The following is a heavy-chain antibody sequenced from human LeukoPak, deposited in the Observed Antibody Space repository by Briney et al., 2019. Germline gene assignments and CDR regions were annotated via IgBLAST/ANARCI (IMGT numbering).Heavy chain of an antibody. CDR1: GCSISSGGYF. V-gene: IGHV4-31*03. J-gene: IGHJ5*02. CDR3: ARDNGPHSEGWFDP. D-gene: IGHD2-8*01. CDR2: IYYSGST. Sequence: PSETLSLTCTVSGCSISSGGYFWSWLRQHPGKGLEWIGYIYYSGSTYYNPSLKSRVTISVDTSKKQFSLKLSSVTAADTAEYYCARDNGPHSEGWFDPWGQGTLVTVSS.